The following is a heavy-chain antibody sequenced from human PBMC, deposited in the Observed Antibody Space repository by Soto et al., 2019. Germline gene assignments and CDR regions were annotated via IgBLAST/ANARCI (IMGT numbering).Heavy chain of an antibody. V-gene: IGHV1-2*04. CDR1: GYTFTGYY. CDR3: ARDGQYSSSYYYYGMDV. CDR2: INPNSGGT. D-gene: IGHD6-6*01. Sequence: ASVKVSCKASGYTFTGYYMHWVRQTPGQGLEWMGWINPNSGGTNYAQKFQGWVTMTRDTSISTAYMELSRLRSDDTAVYYCARDGQYSSSYYYYGMDVWGQGTTVTVSS. J-gene: IGHJ6*02.